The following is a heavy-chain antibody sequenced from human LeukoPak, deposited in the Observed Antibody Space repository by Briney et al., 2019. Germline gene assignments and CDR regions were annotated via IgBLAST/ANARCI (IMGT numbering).Heavy chain of an antibody. Sequence: GGFLRLSCAASGFTFDDYAMHWVRQAPGKGLEWGSGISWNSASIGYADSVKGRFTISRDNSKNTLYLQMNSLTADDTAVYYCAKAESPTATRGNWFDPWGQGTLVTVSS. V-gene: IGHV3-9*01. J-gene: IGHJ5*02. D-gene: IGHD2-2*01. CDR2: ISWNSASI. CDR3: AKAESPTATRGNWFDP. CDR1: GFTFDDYA.